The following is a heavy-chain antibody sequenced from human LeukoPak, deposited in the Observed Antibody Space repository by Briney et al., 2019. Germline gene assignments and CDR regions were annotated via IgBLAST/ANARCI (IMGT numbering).Heavy chain of an antibody. D-gene: IGHD3-9*01. CDR1: GYTFAGYY. J-gene: IGHJ4*02. Sequence: ASVKVSCKASGYTFAGYYMHWVRQAPGQGLERMGRINPNSGGTNYARKFQGRVTMTRDTSISTAYMELSRLRSDDTAVCYCAGAYYDILTGYYPVFGYWGQGTLVTVSS. CDR2: INPNSGGT. CDR3: AGAYYDILTGYYPVFGY. V-gene: IGHV1-2*06.